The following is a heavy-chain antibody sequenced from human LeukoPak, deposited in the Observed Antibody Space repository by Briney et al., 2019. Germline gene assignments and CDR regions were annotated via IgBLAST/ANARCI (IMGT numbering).Heavy chain of an antibody. D-gene: IGHD3-3*01. CDR2: IRYDGSNK. CDR1: GFTFSSYG. V-gene: IGHV3-30*02. Sequence: GGSLRLSCAASGFTFSSYGMHWVRQAPGKGLEWVAFIRYDGSNKYYADSVKGRFTISRDNSKNTLYLQMNSLRAEDTAVYYCAKDPYYDFWSGYPSGDYWGQGTLVTVSS. J-gene: IGHJ4*02. CDR3: AKDPYYDFWSGYPSGDY.